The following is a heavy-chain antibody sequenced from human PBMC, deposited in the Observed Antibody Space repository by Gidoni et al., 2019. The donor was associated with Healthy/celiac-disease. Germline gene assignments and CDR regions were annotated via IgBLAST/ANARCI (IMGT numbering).Heavy chain of an antibody. J-gene: IGHJ5*02. CDR2: IYYSGST. D-gene: IGHD6-19*01. V-gene: IGHV4-59*01. CDR3: ARDAVAPEGEWFDP. Sequence: QVQLQESGPGLVKPSETLSLTCTVSGGSISSYYWSWIRQPPGKGLEWIGYIYYSGSTNYNPSLKSRVTISVDTSKNQFSLKLSSVTAADTAVYYCARDAVAPEGEWFDPWGQGTLVTVSS. CDR1: GGSISSYY.